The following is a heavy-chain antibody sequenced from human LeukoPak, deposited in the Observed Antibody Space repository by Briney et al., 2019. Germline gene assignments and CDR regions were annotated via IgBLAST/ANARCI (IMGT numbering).Heavy chain of an antibody. V-gene: IGHV4-34*01. Sequence: PSETLSLTCAVYGGSFSGYYWSWIRQPPGKGLEWIGEINHSGSTNYNPSLKSRVTISVDTSKSQFSLKLSSVTAADTAVYYCARVGYCSGGSCYYFDYWGQGTLVTVSS. J-gene: IGHJ4*02. CDR2: INHSGST. D-gene: IGHD2-15*01. CDR3: ARVGYCSGGSCYYFDY. CDR1: GGSFSGYY.